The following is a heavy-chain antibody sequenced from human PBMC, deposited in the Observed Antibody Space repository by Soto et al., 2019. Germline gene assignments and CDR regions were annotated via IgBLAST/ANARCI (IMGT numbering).Heavy chain of an antibody. V-gene: IGHV1-69*02. CDR1: GGTFTSYT. CDR3: TRTHPGTHNYGMGWFDP. D-gene: IGHD4-17*01. CDR2: IVPILEIA. Sequence: QVQLVQSGPEVKKPGSSVKVSCKVSGGTFTSYTIAWVRQAPGQGLEWMGRIVPILEIATSSQKFQGRVTITAAKSTNTAYMELSSLRSDDTAVYFCTRTHPGTHNYGMGWFDPWGQGTLVIVSS. J-gene: IGHJ5*02.